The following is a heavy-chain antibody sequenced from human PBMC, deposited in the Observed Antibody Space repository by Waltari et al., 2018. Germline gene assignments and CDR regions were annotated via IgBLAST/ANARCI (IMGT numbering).Heavy chain of an antibody. CDR2: IYHSGST. Sequence: QVQLQESGPGLVKPSETLSLTCTVSGYSISSGYYWGWIRQPPGKGLEWIGSIYHSGSTYYNPSLKSRVTISVETSKNQFSLKLSSVTAADTAVYYCARDYYKGNWFDPWGQGTLVTVSS. CDR3: ARDYYKGNWFDP. CDR1: GYSISSGYY. D-gene: IGHD3-22*01. J-gene: IGHJ5*02. V-gene: IGHV4-38-2*02.